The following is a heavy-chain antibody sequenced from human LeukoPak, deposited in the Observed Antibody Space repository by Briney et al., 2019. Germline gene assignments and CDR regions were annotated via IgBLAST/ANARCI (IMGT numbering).Heavy chain of an antibody. J-gene: IGHJ5*02. CDR1: GGSISSGDYY. V-gene: IGHV4-30-4*01. D-gene: IGHD3-10*01. CDR2: IYYSGST. Sequence: KPSQTLSLTCTVSGGSISSGDYYWSWIRRPPGKGLEWIGYIYYSGSTYYNPSLKSRVTISVDTSKNRFSLKLSSVTAADTAVYYCARAKTRFGELDWFDPWGQGTLVTVSS. CDR3: ARAKTRFGELDWFDP.